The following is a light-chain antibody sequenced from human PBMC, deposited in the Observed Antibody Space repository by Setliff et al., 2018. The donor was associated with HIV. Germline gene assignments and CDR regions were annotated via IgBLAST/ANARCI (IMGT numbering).Light chain of an antibody. V-gene: IGLV2-18*02. CDR1: SSDIGTYNR. Sequence: QSVLTQPPSVSGSPGQSVTISCTGTSSDIGTYNRVSWYQQPPGTAPKLMIYEVINRPSGVPDRFSGSKSGNTASLIISGLQAEDEADYYCSSYTRSSTLVFGGGTKVTVL. CDR3: SSYTRSSTLV. J-gene: IGLJ2*01. CDR2: EVI.